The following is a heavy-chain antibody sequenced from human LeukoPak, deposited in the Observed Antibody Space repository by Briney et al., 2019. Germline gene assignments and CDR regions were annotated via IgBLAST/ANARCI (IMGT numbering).Heavy chain of an antibody. Sequence: PGGSLRLSCSASGFNFRDYSMHWVRQAPGKGFQWVTVVTHDGRKMEYADSVKGRFIISRDNSKDMMFLQMNRLTVEDTAVYYCVRGDSGVGVAAALGALDIWGQGTRVTVSS. D-gene: IGHD2-15*01. CDR2: VTHDGRKM. J-gene: IGHJ3*02. V-gene: IGHV3-30*01. CDR3: VRGDSGVGVAAALGALDI. CDR1: GFNFRDYS.